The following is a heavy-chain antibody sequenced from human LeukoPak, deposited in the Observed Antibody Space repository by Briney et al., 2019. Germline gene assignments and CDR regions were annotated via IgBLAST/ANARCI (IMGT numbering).Heavy chain of an antibody. J-gene: IGHJ5*02. CDR2: IIPILGIA. Sequence: GASVKVSCKASGGTFSSYAISWVRQAPGQGLEWMGRIIPILGIANYAQKFQGRVTITADKSTSTAYMELSSLRSEDTAVYYCARDDSRGYYSEMGFDPWGQGTLVTVSS. CDR3: ARDDSRGYYSEMGFDP. CDR1: GGTFSSYA. D-gene: IGHD3-22*01. V-gene: IGHV1-69*04.